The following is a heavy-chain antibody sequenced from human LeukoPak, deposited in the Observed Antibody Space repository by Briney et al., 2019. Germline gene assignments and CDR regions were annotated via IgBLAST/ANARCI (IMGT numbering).Heavy chain of an antibody. CDR3: ARGTNGVYDY. CDR2: FDPEDGET. D-gene: IGHD2-8*01. J-gene: IGHJ4*02. V-gene: IGHV1-24*01. Sequence: ASVKVSCKASGYTFTSYYMHWVRQAPGQGLEWMGGFDPEDGETIYAQKFQGRVTMTEDTSTDTAYMELSSLRSDDTAVYYCARGTNGVYDYWGQGTLVTVSS. CDR1: GYTFTSYY.